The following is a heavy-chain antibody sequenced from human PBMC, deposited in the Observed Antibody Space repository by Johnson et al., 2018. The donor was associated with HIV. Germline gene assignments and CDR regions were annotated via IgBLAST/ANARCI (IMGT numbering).Heavy chain of an antibody. Sequence: QVQLVESGGGVVQPGGSLRLSCAASGFTFSNYGMHWVRQAPGKGLEWVAFIRYDGSNKYYAASVKGRFTISRDNSKNTLYLQMNSLRAEDTAVYYCAKDLRVFDWFNAYDAFDIWGQGTMVTVSS. D-gene: IGHD3-9*01. V-gene: IGHV3-30*02. J-gene: IGHJ3*02. CDR2: IRYDGSNK. CDR3: AKDLRVFDWFNAYDAFDI. CDR1: GFTFSNYG.